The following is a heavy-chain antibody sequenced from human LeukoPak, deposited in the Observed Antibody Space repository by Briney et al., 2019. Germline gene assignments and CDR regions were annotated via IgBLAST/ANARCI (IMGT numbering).Heavy chain of an antibody. D-gene: IGHD6-19*01. Sequence: GGSLRLSCAASGFTFSSYWMSWVRQAPGKGLEWVANIKPDGNEKYYVDSAKGRFTISRDDAKNSLYLQINSLRAEDTTMYYCAREAGWDKFDYWGQGTLVTVSS. CDR2: IKPDGNEK. CDR3: AREAGWDKFDY. V-gene: IGHV3-7*05. J-gene: IGHJ4*02. CDR1: GFTFSSYW.